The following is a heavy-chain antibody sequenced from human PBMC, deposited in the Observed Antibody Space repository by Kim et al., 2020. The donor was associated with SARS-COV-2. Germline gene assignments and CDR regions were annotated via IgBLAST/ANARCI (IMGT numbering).Heavy chain of an antibody. J-gene: IGHJ4*02. CDR3: ARASGIYSGRFSY. CDR1: GFTLGNHW. CDR2: IKPDGSEK. V-gene: IGHV3-7*01. D-gene: IGHD1-26*01. Sequence: GGSLRLSCAASGFTLGNHWMTWVRQAPGKGLEWVANIKPDGSEKYYVDSVKGRFTISRDNPKNSMYLQMNSLRAEDTAVYYCARASGIYSGRFSYWGQGTLVTVSS.